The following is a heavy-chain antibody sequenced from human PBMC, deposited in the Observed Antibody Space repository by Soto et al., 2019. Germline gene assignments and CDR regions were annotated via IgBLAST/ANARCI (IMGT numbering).Heavy chain of an antibody. Sequence: GGSLRLSCAASGFTFSSYSMNWVRQAPGKGLEWISYISSHSSTLYYADSVKGRFTISRDNAGNSLYLQMNSLRDEDTAVYYCLRDASGKLYLNWFDTWGQGTLVTVSS. CDR3: LRDASGKLYLNWFDT. D-gene: IGHD6-19*01. J-gene: IGHJ5*02. CDR2: ISSHSSTL. V-gene: IGHV3-48*02. CDR1: GFTFSSYS.